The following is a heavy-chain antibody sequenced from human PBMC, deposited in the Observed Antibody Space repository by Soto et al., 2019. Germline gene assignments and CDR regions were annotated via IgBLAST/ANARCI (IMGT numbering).Heavy chain of an antibody. CDR3: AKNRGLQYYFDY. Sequence: GRPLTLACAASEFTSDSYAMNCVHKAPGKGLEWVSTISGSGDYTYYTDSVKGRFTISRDNSKNMMYLQMNSLRAEDTAVYYCAKNRGLQYYFDYWGQGTLVTVSS. J-gene: IGHJ4*02. CDR1: EFTSDSYA. V-gene: IGHV3-23*01. CDR2: ISGSGDYT.